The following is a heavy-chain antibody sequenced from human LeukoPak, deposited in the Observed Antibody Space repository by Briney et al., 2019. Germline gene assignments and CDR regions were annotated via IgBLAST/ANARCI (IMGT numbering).Heavy chain of an antibody. CDR1: GGTFGSYA. D-gene: IGHD3-22*01. CDR3: ARDEVGDRRLYYYYYYMDV. CDR2: IIPIFGTA. J-gene: IGHJ6*03. Sequence: SVKVSCKASGGTFGSYAISWVRQAPGQGLEWMGGIIPIFGTANYAQKFQGRVTITADESTSTAYMELSSLRSEDTAVYYCARDEVGDRRLYYYYYYMDVWGKGTTVTVSS. V-gene: IGHV1-69*13.